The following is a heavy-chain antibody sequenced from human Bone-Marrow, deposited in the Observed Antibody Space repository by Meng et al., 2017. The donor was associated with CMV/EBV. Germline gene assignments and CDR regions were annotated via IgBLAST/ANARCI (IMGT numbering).Heavy chain of an antibody. CDR1: GFTFSSYW. V-gene: IGHV3-15*01. J-gene: IGHJ6*02. CDR3: TTDADDFYYYYGMDV. CDR2: IKSKTDGGTT. Sequence: GESLKISCAASGFTFSSYWMSWVRQAPGKGLEWVGRIKSKTDGGTTDYAAPVKGRFTISRDDSKNTLYLQMNSLKTEDTAVYYCTTDADDFYYYYGMDVWGQGTTVTVSS. D-gene: IGHD1-1*01.